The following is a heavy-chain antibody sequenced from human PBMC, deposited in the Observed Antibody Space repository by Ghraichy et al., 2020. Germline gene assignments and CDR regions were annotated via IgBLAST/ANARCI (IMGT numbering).Heavy chain of an antibody. V-gene: IGHV3-23*01. Sequence: LSLTCAASGFTFSSYAMSWVRQAPGKGLEWVSAISGSGGSTYYADSVKGRFTISRDNSKNTLYLQMNSLRAEDTAVYYCARYESGIAAAGTPNKYYFDYWGQGTLVTVSS. CDR1: GFTFSSYA. CDR2: ISGSGGST. D-gene: IGHD6-13*01. J-gene: IGHJ4*02. CDR3: ARYESGIAAAGTPNKYYFDY.